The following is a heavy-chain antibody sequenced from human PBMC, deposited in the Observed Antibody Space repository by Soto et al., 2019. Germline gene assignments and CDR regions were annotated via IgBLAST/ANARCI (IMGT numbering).Heavy chain of an antibody. CDR3: ATPRSRSAYYCGMDV. CDR1: GGTFSSYA. J-gene: IGHJ6*02. CDR2: IIPIFGTA. V-gene: IGHV1-69*05. Sequence: QVQLVQSGAEVKKPGSSVKVSCKASGGTFSSYAISWVRQAPGQGLEWMGGIIPIFGTADYAQRFQGRVTINTDESTSTAYMELTSLRSEDTAVYYCATPRSRSAYYCGMDVWGQGTTVTVSS. D-gene: IGHD6-6*01.